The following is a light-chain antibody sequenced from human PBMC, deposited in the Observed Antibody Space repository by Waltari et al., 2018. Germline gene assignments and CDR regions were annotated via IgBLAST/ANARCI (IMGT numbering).Light chain of an antibody. CDR2: GAS. V-gene: IGKV3-15*01. CDR3: QQYNNWPRT. J-gene: IGKJ1*01. Sequence: ELVMTQSPATLSVSQGERATLSCRASQSVSSNLAWYQQKPGQAPRLLIYGASTSATGIPARFSGSGSGTEFTLTISSMQSEDFAVYYCQQYNNWPRTFGQGTKVEIK. CDR1: QSVSSN.